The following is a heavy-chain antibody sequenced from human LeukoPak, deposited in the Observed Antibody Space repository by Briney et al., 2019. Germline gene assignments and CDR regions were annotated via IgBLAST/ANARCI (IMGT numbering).Heavy chain of an antibody. CDR1: GFTFSSYA. D-gene: IGHD3-22*01. J-gene: IGHJ6*02. CDR3: ARTPFTYCYDSSGYPLYYYYGMDV. CDR2: ISYDGSNK. V-gene: IGHV3-30-3*01. Sequence: GRSLRLSCAASGFTFSSYAMHWVRQAPGEGLEWVAVISYDGSNKHYADSVKGRFTISRDNSKNTLYLQMNSLRAEDTAVYYCARTPFTYCYDSSGYPLYYYYGMDVWGQGTTVTVSS.